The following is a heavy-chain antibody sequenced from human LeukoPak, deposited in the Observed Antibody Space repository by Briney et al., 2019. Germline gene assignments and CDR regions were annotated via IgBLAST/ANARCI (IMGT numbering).Heavy chain of an antibody. CDR3: ARWISEVRYYYDSSGYPYYFDY. V-gene: IGHV4-34*01. Sequence: SETLSLTCAGYGGSFSGYYWSWIRQPPVKGLEWIGEINHSGSTNYNPSLKSRVTISVDTSKNQFSLKLSSVTAADTAVYYCARWISEVRYYYDSSGYPYYFDYWGQGTLVTVSS. CDR2: INHSGST. D-gene: IGHD3-22*01. J-gene: IGHJ4*02. CDR1: GGSFSGYY.